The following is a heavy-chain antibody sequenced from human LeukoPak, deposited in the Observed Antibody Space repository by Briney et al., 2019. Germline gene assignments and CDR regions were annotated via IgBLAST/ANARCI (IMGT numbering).Heavy chain of an antibody. CDR2: ISAYNGNT. Sequence: GASVKVSCKASGYTFTSYGISWVRQAPGQGLEWMGWISAYNGNTNYAQKLQGRVTMTTDTSTSTAYVELRSLRSDDTAVYYCARGGYSYGNEENYYYYMDVWGKGTTVTVSS. D-gene: IGHD5-18*01. CDR1: GYTFTSYG. J-gene: IGHJ6*03. CDR3: ARGGYSYGNEENYYYYMDV. V-gene: IGHV1-18*01.